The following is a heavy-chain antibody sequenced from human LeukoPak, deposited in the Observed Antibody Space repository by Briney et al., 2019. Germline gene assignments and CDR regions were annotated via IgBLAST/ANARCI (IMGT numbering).Heavy chain of an antibody. J-gene: IGHJ4*02. CDR1: GLTFSSYS. CDR2: MSGSGGST. CDR3: AKDGYYDSSGYCDY. Sequence: GGSLRLSCAASGLTFSSYSMSWVRQAPGKGLEWVASMSGSGGSTYYADSVKGLFTISRDNSKNTLYLQMNSLRAEDTAVYYCAKDGYYDSSGYCDYWGQGAMVSVSS. V-gene: IGHV3-23*01. D-gene: IGHD3-22*01.